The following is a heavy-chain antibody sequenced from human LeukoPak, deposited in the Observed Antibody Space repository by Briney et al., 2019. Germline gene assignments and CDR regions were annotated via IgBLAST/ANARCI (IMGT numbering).Heavy chain of an antibody. CDR2: IYTSGST. D-gene: IGHD4-11*01. V-gene: IGHV4-4*07. Sequence: SQTLSLTCTVSGGSISSYYWSWIRQPAGKGLEWIGRIYTSGSTNYNPSLKSRVTMSVDTSKNQFSLKLSSVTAADTAVYYCARAPSYSNPSTRYYYYYYMDVWGKGTTVTVSS. CDR3: ARAPSYSNPSTRYYYYYYMDV. CDR1: GGSISSYY. J-gene: IGHJ6*03.